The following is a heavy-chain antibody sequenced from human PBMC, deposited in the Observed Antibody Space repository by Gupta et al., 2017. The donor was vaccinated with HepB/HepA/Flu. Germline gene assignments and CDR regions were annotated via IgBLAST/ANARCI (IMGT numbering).Heavy chain of an antibody. Sequence: EVQLVESGGGLVEPGGSLRLSCETSGFPFSEAYMHWVRQAPGKGLEWVGLIKRMTEGETTNYGAPVKGRCSISRDDSKTPAYIKLNSLKREDTGVYYLWGYGTGGQRTLVTVSS. CDR2: IKRMTEGETT. J-gene: IGHJ4*02. CDR1: GFPFSEAY. V-gene: IGHV3-15*05. D-gene: IGHD3-16*01. CDR3: WGYGT.